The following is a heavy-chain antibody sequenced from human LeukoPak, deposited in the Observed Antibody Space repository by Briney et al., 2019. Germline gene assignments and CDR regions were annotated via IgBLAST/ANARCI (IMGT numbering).Heavy chain of an antibody. J-gene: IGHJ3*02. CDR3: ARVILYSSRWHRGDAFDI. V-gene: IGHV1-46*01. CDR1: GYTFTSYY. CDR2: INPSGGST. Sequence: GASVKVSCKACGYTFTSYYMHWVRQAPGQGLEWMGIINPSGGSTSYAQKFQGRVTMTRDTSTSTVYMELSSLRSEDTAVYYCARVILYSSRWHRGDAFDIWGQGTMVTVSS. D-gene: IGHD6-13*01.